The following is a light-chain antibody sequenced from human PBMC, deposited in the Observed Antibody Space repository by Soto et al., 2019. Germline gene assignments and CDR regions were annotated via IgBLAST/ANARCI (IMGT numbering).Light chain of an antibody. Sequence: QSVLTQPASVSGSPGQSITISCTGTSSDIGDYNFVSWYQQNPGKAPKLMIYDVSSRPLGVSNRFSGSKSGNTASLTISGLQAEDEADYYCSSYTISSTLVFGGGTKLTVL. CDR2: DVS. V-gene: IGLV2-14*03. CDR3: SSYTISSTLV. CDR1: SSDIGDYNF. J-gene: IGLJ2*01.